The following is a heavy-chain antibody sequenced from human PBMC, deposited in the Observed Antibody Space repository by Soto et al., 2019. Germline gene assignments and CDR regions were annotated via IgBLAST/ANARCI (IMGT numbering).Heavy chain of an antibody. CDR2: INPNSGGT. V-gene: IGHV1-2*02. CDR1: GYTFTGYY. Sequence: ASVKVSCKASGYTFTGYYMHWVRQAPGQGLEWMGWINPNSGGTNYAQKFQGRVTMTWDTSISTAYMELSRLRSDDTAVYYCAREGDYYGSGSLNYWGQGTLVTVSS. J-gene: IGHJ4*02. CDR3: AREGDYYGSGSLNY. D-gene: IGHD3-10*01.